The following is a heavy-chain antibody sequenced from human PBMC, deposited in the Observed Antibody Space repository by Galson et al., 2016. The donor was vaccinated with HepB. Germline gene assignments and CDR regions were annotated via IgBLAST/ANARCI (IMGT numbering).Heavy chain of an antibody. CDR1: GFTVISNY. Sequence: SLRLSCAASGFTVISNYMTWVRQAPGEGLEWVSTISGSGGGTYYADSVKGRFTISRDNSRSTLYLQLNSLRVEDSAIYYCAKFTKTDGYSIDFDCWGQGTLVTVSS. D-gene: IGHD5-24*01. J-gene: IGHJ4*02. CDR3: AKFTKTDGYSIDFDC. CDR2: ISGSGGGT. V-gene: IGHV3-23*01.